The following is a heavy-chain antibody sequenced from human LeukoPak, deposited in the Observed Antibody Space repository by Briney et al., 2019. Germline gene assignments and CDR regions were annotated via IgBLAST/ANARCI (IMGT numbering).Heavy chain of an antibody. D-gene: IGHD2-2*01. V-gene: IGHV1-2*02. CDR2: INSNSGST. Sequence: ASVKVSCKAFGYTFTRYYMHWVRQAPGQGLEWMGWINSNSGSTKYAQKFQGRVTMTRDTSISTAYMELSSLRSDDTAVYYCARFWTVPVAHYFFDYWGQGTLVTVSS. J-gene: IGHJ4*02. CDR3: ARFWTVPVAHYFFDY. CDR1: GYTFTRYY.